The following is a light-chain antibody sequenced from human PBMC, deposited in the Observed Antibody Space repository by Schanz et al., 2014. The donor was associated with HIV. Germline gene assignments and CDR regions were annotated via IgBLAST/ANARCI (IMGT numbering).Light chain of an antibody. CDR1: SSNIGNNA. J-gene: IGLJ1*01. CDR3: AAWDDSLKGPV. Sequence: QSVLTQPPSVSEAPRQRVTISCSGSSSNIGNNAVNWYQQLPGKAPKLLIYYDDLLPSGVSDRFSGSRSGTSASLAIRGLQSEDEADYYCAAWDDSLKGPVFGTGTKPTVL. CDR2: YDD. V-gene: IGLV1-36*01.